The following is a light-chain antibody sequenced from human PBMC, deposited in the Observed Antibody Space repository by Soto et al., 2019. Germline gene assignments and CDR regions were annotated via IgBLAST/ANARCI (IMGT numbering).Light chain of an antibody. CDR1: QGINNW. CDR2: AVS. Sequence: DIQMTQSPSSVSASVGDRVTITCRASQGINNWLAWYQQKPGKAPELLIYAVSYLQSGVPSRFSDSGSGTDFTLTISSLQPEDFATYFCKQSSAFPLTFGGGTKVDIK. V-gene: IGKV1-12*01. CDR3: KQSSAFPLT. J-gene: IGKJ4*01.